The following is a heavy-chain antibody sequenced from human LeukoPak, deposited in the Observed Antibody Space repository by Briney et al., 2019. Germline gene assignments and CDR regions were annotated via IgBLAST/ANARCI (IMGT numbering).Heavy chain of an antibody. CDR1: GYTFTSYA. D-gene: IGHD6-19*01. CDR2: INAGNGNT. J-gene: IGHJ4*02. Sequence: ASVKVSCKASGYTFTSYAMHWVRQAPGQRLEWMGWINAGNGNTKYSQKFQGRVTITRDTSASTAYMELSSLRSEDTAVYYCARGSIAVAGIVDYWGQGTLVTVSS. V-gene: IGHV1-3*01. CDR3: ARGSIAVAGIVDY.